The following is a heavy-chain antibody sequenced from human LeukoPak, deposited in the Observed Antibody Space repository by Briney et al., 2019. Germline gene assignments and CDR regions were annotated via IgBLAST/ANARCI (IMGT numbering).Heavy chain of an antibody. Sequence: PSETLSLTCAVYGGSFSGYYWSWIRQPPGKGLEWIGEINHSGSTNYNPSLKSRVTISVDTSKNQFSLKLSSVTAADTAVYYCARHGDQNSGSSPGHFDYWGQGTLVTVSS. J-gene: IGHJ4*02. D-gene: IGHD1-26*01. V-gene: IGHV4-34*01. CDR1: GGSFSGYY. CDR3: ARHGDQNSGSSPGHFDY. CDR2: INHSGST.